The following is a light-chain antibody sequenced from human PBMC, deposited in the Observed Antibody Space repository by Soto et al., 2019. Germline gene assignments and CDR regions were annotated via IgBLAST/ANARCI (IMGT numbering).Light chain of an antibody. CDR2: DAS. CDR3: QQRSTWPT. J-gene: IGKJ5*01. Sequence: VLTQSPATLSLSPGKRATLSCRASKSVDFHLARYQQKPGQAPRLLIYDASVRATGTPARFSGSGSGTAFTLTISSLEPEDFALYYCQQRSTWPTFGQGTRLEIK. CDR1: KSVDFH. V-gene: IGKV3-11*01.